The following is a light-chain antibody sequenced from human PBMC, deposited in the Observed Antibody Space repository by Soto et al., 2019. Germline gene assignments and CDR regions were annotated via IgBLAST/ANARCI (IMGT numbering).Light chain of an antibody. Sequence: IQLTQSTSSLSASVGDRVTITCRASQGVRSYLAWFQQRPGKAPKLLIFGPSTLQNGVPARFSGGGFGTEFTRTLTSLQPADFATYYCHQVYTYPRTFGQGAKVDIK. CDR2: GPS. J-gene: IGKJ1*01. CDR1: QGVRSY. CDR3: HQVYTYPRT. V-gene: IGKV1-9*01.